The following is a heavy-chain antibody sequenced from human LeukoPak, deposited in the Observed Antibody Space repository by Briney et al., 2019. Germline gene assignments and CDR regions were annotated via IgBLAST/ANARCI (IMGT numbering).Heavy chain of an antibody. CDR3: GKEEISVYSRAY. V-gene: IGHV3-64*01. Sequence: PGGSLRLSCAASGFSFSNYAFHWVRQAPGKGLEYISIVSSNGGSTYYASSVKGRFTISRDNSKNTLYLQMNSLRAEDTAVYYFGKEEISVYSRAYWGKGPLVTAS. CDR2: VSSNGGST. J-gene: IGHJ4*02. D-gene: IGHD3-22*01. CDR1: GFSFSNYA.